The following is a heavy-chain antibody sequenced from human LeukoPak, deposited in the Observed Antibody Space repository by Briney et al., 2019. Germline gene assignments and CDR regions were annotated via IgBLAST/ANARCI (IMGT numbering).Heavy chain of an antibody. CDR3: ATAPSGPLVTNWFDP. CDR1: GYTFTSYD. Sequence: GASVKVSCTASGYTFTSYDINWVRQATGQGLEWMGWMNPNSGNTGYAQKFQGRVTMTRNTSISTAYMELSSLRSEDTAVYYCATAPSGPLVTNWFDPWGQGTLVTVSS. V-gene: IGHV1-8*01. D-gene: IGHD1-26*01. J-gene: IGHJ5*02. CDR2: MNPNSGNT.